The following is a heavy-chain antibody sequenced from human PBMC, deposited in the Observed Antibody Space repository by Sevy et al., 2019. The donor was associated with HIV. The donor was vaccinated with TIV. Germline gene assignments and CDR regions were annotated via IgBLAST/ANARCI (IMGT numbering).Heavy chain of an antibody. Sequence: ASVKVSCKTSGYTFTSYFMHWVRLAPGLGPEWMGRINPNSGDTNYAQKFEDRVTMTRDTSISTAYMELSSLRADDTAVYYCGRSGGYYNGAFDYWGQGTLVTVSS. CDR2: INPNSGDT. CDR1: GYTFTSYF. V-gene: IGHV1-2*06. J-gene: IGHJ4*02. D-gene: IGHD3-10*01. CDR3: GRSGGYYNGAFDY.